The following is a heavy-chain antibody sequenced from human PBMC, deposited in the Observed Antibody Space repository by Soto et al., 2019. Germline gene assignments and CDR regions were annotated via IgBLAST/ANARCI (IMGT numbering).Heavy chain of an antibody. V-gene: IGHV3-48*01. CDR2: ISSSSSTI. CDR1: GFTFSSYS. CDR3: ARPVYYYYMDV. Sequence: EVQLVASGGGLVQPGGSLRLSCAASGFTFSSYSMNWVRQAPGKGLEWVSYISSSSSTIYYADSVKGRFTISRDNAKNSLYLQMNSLRAEDTDVYYCARPVYYYYMDVWGKGTTVTVSS. J-gene: IGHJ6*03.